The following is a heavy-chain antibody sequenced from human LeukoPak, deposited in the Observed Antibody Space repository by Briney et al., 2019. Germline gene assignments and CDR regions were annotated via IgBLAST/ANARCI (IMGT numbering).Heavy chain of an antibody. V-gene: IGHV3-15*01. D-gene: IGHD3-10*01. CDR1: GITFNNTW. CDR3: TTTWSSRKGFDY. Sequence: GGSLRLSCAASGITFNNTWMSWVRQAPGKGLEWVGRIKSKTDGGTTEYAAPVKGRFTISRGDSENTLFLLMDSLKTEDTAVYYCTTTWSSRKGFDYWGQGTLVTVSS. CDR2: IKSKTDGGTT. J-gene: IGHJ4*02.